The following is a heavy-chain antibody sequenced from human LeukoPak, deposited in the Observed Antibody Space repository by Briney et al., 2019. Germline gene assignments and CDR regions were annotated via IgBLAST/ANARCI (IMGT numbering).Heavy chain of an antibody. Sequence: SETLSLTCTVSGGSISSSSYYWGWIRQPPGKGLEWIGSIHYSGSTYYNPSLKSRVTISVDTSKNQFSLKLSSVSAADTAVYYCARHPGRVTGFDYWGQGTLVTVSS. V-gene: IGHV4-39*01. CDR2: IHYSGST. CDR1: GGSISSSSYY. CDR3: ARHPGRVTGFDY. D-gene: IGHD1-14*01. J-gene: IGHJ4*02.